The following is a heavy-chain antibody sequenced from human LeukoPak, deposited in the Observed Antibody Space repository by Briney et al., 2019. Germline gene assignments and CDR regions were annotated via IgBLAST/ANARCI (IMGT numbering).Heavy chain of an antibody. V-gene: IGHV4-59*08. Sequence: SETLSLTCTVSGGSISSYYWSWIRQPPGKGLEWIGYIYYSGSTNYNPSLKSRVTISVDTSKNQFSLKLSSVTAADTAVYYCARTLIDYGDYYFDYWGQGTLVTVSS. CDR2: IYYSGST. J-gene: IGHJ4*02. CDR3: ARTLIDYGDYYFDY. CDR1: GGSISSYY. D-gene: IGHD4-17*01.